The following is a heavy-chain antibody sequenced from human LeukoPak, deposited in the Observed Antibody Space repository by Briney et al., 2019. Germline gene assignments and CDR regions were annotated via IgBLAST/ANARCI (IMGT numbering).Heavy chain of an antibody. CDR3: TRFIRGVTQSSYDT. CDR2: IKEDASEK. J-gene: IGHJ5*02. V-gene: IGHV3-7*01. CDR1: GFTFGDYW. Sequence: PGGSLRLSCAASGFTFGDYWMSWVRQAPGKGLEWAANIKEDASEKYSVDSVKGRFTISRDNTKNSLYLQMNSLRVEDTAVYYCTRFIRGVTQSSYDTWGQGTLVTVSS. D-gene: IGHD3-10*01.